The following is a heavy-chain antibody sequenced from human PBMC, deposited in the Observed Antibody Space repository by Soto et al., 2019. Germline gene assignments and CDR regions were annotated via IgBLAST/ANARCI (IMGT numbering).Heavy chain of an antibody. V-gene: IGHV3-15*01. CDR3: TADVPGTAYPIDF. Sequence: EVQLVESGGDLVRPGGSLTLSCAASGFSFRDAWINWVRQAPGKGLEWVGRIKSKPDGETTDYAAPVKGRFIISRDDSKNMVYLQMNSLTTEDTAMYYCTADVPGTAYPIDFWGQGALVTVSS. CDR1: GFSFRDAW. J-gene: IGHJ4*02. D-gene: IGHD3-16*01. CDR2: IKSKPDGETT.